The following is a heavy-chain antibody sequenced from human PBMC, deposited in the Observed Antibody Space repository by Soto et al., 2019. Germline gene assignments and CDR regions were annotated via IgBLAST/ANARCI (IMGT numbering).Heavy chain of an antibody. J-gene: IGHJ6*02. CDR2: MFYSGLT. Sequence: SETLSLTCSVSGYSVSSSDYYWAWIRQPPGKGLEWIGSMFYSGLTYYNPSLKSRVTLSVDTSKNQFSVRLNSVTAADTAVYYCAPLSVSLSGPYGIHVWGQGATVTVSS. V-gene: IGHV4-39*01. CDR3: APLSVSLSGPYGIHV. D-gene: IGHD2-15*01. CDR1: GYSVSSSDYY.